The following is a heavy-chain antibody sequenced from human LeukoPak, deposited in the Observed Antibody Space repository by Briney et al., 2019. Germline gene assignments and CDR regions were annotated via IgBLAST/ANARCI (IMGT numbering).Heavy chain of an antibody. CDR2: ISYDGSNK. Sequence: PGGSLRPSCAASGFTFSSYAMHWVRQAPGKGLEWVAVISYDGSNKYYADSVKGRFTISRDNSKNTLYLQMNSLRAEDTAVYYCAREALRGYSYGYGLDYWGQGTLVTVSS. V-gene: IGHV3-30-3*01. CDR1: GFTFSSYA. CDR3: AREALRGYSYGYGLDY. D-gene: IGHD5-18*01. J-gene: IGHJ4*02.